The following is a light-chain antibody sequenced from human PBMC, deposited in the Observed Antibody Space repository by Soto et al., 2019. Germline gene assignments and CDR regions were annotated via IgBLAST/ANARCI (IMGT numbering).Light chain of an antibody. Sequence: EIVMTQSPATLSVSPGERATLSCRASQSVSSNLAWYQQKPGQSPKLLIYWASTRESGVPDRFSGSGSGTDFTLTISSLQAEDVAVYYCQQYYSTPATFGQGTKLEIK. J-gene: IGKJ2*01. V-gene: IGKV3-15*01. CDR3: QQYYSTPAT. CDR1: QSVSSN. CDR2: WAS.